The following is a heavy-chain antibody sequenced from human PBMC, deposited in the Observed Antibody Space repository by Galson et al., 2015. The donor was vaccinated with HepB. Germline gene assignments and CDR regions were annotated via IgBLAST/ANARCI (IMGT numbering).Heavy chain of an antibody. CDR2: IYYSGST. J-gene: IGHJ6*02. V-gene: IGHV4-31*03. Sequence: TLSLTCTVSGGSISSGGYYWSWIRQHPGKGLEWIGYIYYSGSTYYNPSLKSRLTLSVDTSKNQFSLKLISVTATDTAVYFCARLSPLIALAGVNYHSLDVWGQGTTVTVSS. CDR3: ARLSPLIALAGVNYHSLDV. D-gene: IGHD6-19*01. CDR1: GGSISSGGYY.